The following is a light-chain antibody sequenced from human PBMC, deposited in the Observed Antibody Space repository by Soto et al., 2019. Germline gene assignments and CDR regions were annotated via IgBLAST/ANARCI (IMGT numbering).Light chain of an antibody. V-gene: IGLV2-23*02. CDR1: SSDVGSYNL. Sequence: QSALTQPASVSGSPGQSITISCTGTSSDVGSYNLVYWYQQLPGKAPKLIIYEVNERPSGISNRVSGSKSGNTASRTISGLQPDDVPDYLCCSYTGISILLIGGGTKVTVL. CDR3: CSYTGISILL. J-gene: IGLJ2*01. CDR2: EVN.